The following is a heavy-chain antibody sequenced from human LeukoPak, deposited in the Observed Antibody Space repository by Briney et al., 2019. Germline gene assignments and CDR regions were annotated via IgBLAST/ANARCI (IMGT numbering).Heavy chain of an antibody. CDR1: GFTFSSYA. J-gene: IGHJ6*02. V-gene: IGHV3-30-3*01. CDR3: ARDQAAYYDFWSGGYGMDV. CDR2: ISYDGSNK. D-gene: IGHD3-3*01. Sequence: GGSLRLSCAASGFTFSSYAMHWVRQAPGKGLEWVAVISYDGSNKYYADSVKGRFTISRDNSKNTLYLQMNSLRAEDAAVYYCARDQAAYYDFWSGGYGMDVWGQGTTVTVSS.